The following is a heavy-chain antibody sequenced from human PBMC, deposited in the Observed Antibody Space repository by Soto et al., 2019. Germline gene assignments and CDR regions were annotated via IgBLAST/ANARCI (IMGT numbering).Heavy chain of an antibody. V-gene: IGHV4-59*01. J-gene: IGHJ4*02. CDR2: IYYSGSA. CDR3: AGGNNYGHLSY. Sequence: SETLSLTCTVSGASISSYFWSWVRQPPGKGLEWIGYIYYSGSATYNPSLKSRVTISVDTSNNQFSLKLSSVTAADTAVYYCAGGNNYGHLSYWGLGTLVTVSS. CDR1: GASISSYF. D-gene: IGHD4-17*01.